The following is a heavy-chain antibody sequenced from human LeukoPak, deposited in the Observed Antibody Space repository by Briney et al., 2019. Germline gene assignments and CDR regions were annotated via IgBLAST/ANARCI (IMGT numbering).Heavy chain of an antibody. V-gene: IGHV3-30*04. Sequence: SGGSLRLSYAASGVTFSSFAMHWVRQAPGKGLEWVAVISYHGSDKFYADSVKGRFTISRDNSKNTLFLQMNSLGADDTAVYYCAAQPCSVGRCYLDYWGQGTLVTVSS. J-gene: IGHJ4*02. CDR3: AAQPCSVGRCYLDY. CDR2: ISYHGSDK. D-gene: IGHD2-15*01. CDR1: GVTFSSFA.